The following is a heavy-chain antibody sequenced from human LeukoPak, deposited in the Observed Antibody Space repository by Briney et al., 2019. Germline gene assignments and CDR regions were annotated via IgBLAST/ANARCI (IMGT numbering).Heavy chain of an antibody. V-gene: IGHV4-38-2*02. Sequence: SETLSLTCTVSGDSISSGYYWAWLRQPPGKGPEWIGNVYHTGSTYYNPSLKSRVTISVDTSKNQFSLKLASVTAADTAVYYCARGLPFDPWGQGTLLTVSS. CDR2: VYHTGST. CDR1: GDSISSGYY. J-gene: IGHJ5*02. CDR3: ARGLPFDP.